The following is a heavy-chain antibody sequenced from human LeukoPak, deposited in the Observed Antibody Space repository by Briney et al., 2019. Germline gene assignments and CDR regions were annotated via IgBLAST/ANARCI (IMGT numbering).Heavy chain of an antibody. CDR3: AKDRHAPGRYCSSTTCFPFDS. CDR2: ISSSGSTI. CDR1: GFTVSSNY. D-gene: IGHD2-2*01. Sequence: GGSLRLSCAASGFTVSSNYMSWVRQAPGKGLEWVSYISSSGSTIYYADSVKGRFTISRDNSKKTLYLQMNSLRAEDTAVYYCAKDRHAPGRYCSSTTCFPFDSWGQGTLVTVSS. V-gene: IGHV3-11*01. J-gene: IGHJ5*01.